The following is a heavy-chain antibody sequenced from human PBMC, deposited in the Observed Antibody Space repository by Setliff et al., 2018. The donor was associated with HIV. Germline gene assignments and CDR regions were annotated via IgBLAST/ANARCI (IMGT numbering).Heavy chain of an antibody. Sequence: PSETLSLTCTVSGGSISRGSYSWGWIRQPPGKGLEWIGSISYTGITNYNPSLKSRVTISVDTSQNQFSLKLSSVTAADTAVYYCARGRRHPQYYYYYMDVWGKGTTVTVSS. V-gene: IGHV4-39*01. CDR3: ARGRRHPQYYYYYMDV. J-gene: IGHJ6*03. CDR1: GGSISRGSYS. CDR2: ISYTGIT.